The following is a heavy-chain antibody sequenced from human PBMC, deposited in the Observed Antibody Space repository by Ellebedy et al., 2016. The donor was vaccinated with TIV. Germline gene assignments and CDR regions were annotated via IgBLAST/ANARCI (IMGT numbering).Heavy chain of an antibody. Sequence: GESLKISCAASGFTFSDNAMGWVRHAPGKGLEWVAGIRFGGESTDYPDSVKGRFTISRDNSKNTVHLQMSSLRVEDTAVFYCVKGHIYLSSVDQWGQGTLVTV. V-gene: IGHV3-23*01. CDR2: IRFGGEST. CDR3: VKGHIYLSSVDQ. J-gene: IGHJ4*02. D-gene: IGHD5/OR15-5a*01. CDR1: GFTFSDNA.